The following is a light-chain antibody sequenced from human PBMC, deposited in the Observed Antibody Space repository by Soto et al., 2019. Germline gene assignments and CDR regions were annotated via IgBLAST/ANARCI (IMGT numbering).Light chain of an antibody. V-gene: IGKV3-20*01. CDR3: HQYDNAPQT. CDR1: QTLRRTY. Sequence: EIVLMQSPGTLSLSPGERATLSCRASQTLRRTYIAWYQQKPGQAPRVLIYGASKRAPGIPDRFSGSGSGTDFSLTISRLEPEDFAVYYCHQYDNAPQTYGQGTKVEIK. J-gene: IGKJ2*01. CDR2: GAS.